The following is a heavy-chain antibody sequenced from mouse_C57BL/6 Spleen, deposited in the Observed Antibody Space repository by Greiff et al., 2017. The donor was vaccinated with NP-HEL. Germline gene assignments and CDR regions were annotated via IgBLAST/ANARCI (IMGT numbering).Heavy chain of an antibody. Sequence: QVQLQQPGAELARPGASVKLSCKASGYTFTSYGISWVKQRTGQGLEWIGEIYPRSGNTYYNEKFKGKATLTADKSSSTAYMELRSLTSEDSAVYFCARWVVPYAMDYWGQGTSVTVSS. CDR3: ARWVVPYAMDY. J-gene: IGHJ4*01. CDR2: IYPRSGNT. V-gene: IGHV1-81*01. CDR1: GYTFTSYG. D-gene: IGHD1-1*01.